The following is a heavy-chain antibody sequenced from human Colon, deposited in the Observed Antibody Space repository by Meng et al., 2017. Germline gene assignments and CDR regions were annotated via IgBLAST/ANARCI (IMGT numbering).Heavy chain of an antibody. CDR1: GFTFSDYG. D-gene: IGHD2-21*01. V-gene: IGHV3-7*01. J-gene: IGHJ3*01. CDR3: ARDSEEGRGDGLHEAVDV. Sequence: GESLKISCVASGFTFSDYGMHWVRQAPGRGLEWVANIRQDGSDKNYVDSVRGRFTISRDNAKNSLYLQMIRLRPEDTADDYCARDSEEGRGDGLHEAVDVWGQGTTVTVSS. CDR2: IRQDGSDK.